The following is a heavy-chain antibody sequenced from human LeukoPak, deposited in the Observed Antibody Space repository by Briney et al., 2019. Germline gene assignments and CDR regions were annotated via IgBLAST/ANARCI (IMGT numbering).Heavy chain of an antibody. V-gene: IGHV4-59*08. CDR3: ARAYYGFWSGPRGYYYYGMDV. CDR2: IYYSGST. D-gene: IGHD3-3*01. CDR1: GGSISSYY. Sequence: SSETLSLTCTVSGGSISSYYWSWIRQPPGKGLEWIGYIYYSGSTNYNPSLKSRVTISVDTSKNQFSLKLSSVTAADTAVYYCARAYYGFWSGPRGYYYYGMDVWGQGTTVTVSS. J-gene: IGHJ6*02.